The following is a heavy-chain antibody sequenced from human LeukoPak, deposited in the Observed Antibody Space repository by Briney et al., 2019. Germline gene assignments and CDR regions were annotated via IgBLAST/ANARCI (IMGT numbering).Heavy chain of an antibody. CDR3: ARDSNNWNYASLGY. V-gene: IGHV1-2*02. Sequence: ASVKVSCKASGYTFTGYYMHWVRQAPGQGLEWMGWINPNSGGTNYAQKFQGRVTMTRDTSISTAYMELSRLRSDDTAAYYCARDSNNWNYASLGYWGQGTLVTVSS. D-gene: IGHD1-7*01. J-gene: IGHJ4*02. CDR2: INPNSGGT. CDR1: GYTFTGYY.